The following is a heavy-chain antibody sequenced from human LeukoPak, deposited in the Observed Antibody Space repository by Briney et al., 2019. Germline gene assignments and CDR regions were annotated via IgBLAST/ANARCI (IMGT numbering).Heavy chain of an antibody. Sequence: GRSLRLSCAASGFTFSSYGMNWVRQAPGKGLEWVAVISYDGSNKYYADSVKGRFTISRDNSKNTLYLKMNSLRAEDTAVYYCAKGGAGIAAADYWGQGTLATVSS. V-gene: IGHV3-30*18. D-gene: IGHD6-13*01. CDR2: ISYDGSNK. CDR1: GFTFSSYG. J-gene: IGHJ4*02. CDR3: AKGGAGIAAADY.